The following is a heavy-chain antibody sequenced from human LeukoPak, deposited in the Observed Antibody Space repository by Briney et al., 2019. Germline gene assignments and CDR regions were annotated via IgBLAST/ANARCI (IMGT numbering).Heavy chain of an antibody. J-gene: IGHJ5*02. V-gene: IGHV3-74*01. D-gene: IGHD5-12*01. CDR2: INSDGSST. CDR1: GFNFGSYS. CDR3: ARVGYESP. Sequence: GGSLRLSCAASGFNFGSYSMTWVRQAPGKGVVWVSRINSDGSSTRYADCVKGRFTISRDNDKNTLYLQMNRLRAEDTAVYYCARVGYESPWGQGTLVTVSS.